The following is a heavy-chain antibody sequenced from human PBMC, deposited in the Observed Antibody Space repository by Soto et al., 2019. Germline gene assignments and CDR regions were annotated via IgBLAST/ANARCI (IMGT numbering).Heavy chain of an antibody. J-gene: IGHJ5*02. CDR3: AREIIVLVPGAGVGVPWFDP. Sequence: SETLSLTCTVSGGSISSYYWSWIRQPPGKGLVWIGYIYYSGSTNYNPSLKSRVTISVDTSKNQFSLKLSSVTAADTAVYYCAREIIVLVPGAGVGVPWFDPWGQGTLVTVSS. D-gene: IGHD2-2*01. CDR2: IYYSGST. V-gene: IGHV4-59*01. CDR1: GGSISSYY.